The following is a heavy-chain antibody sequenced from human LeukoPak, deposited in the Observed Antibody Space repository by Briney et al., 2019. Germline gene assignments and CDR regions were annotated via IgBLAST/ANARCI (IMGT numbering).Heavy chain of an antibody. CDR3: ARVGNPLVTVFAWFDP. D-gene: IGHD3-3*01. CDR2: IYYSGST. Sequence: SETLSLTCTVSGGSISSSSYYWGWIRQPPGKGLEWIGSIYYSGSTYYNPSLKSRVTISGDTSKNQFSLKLTSVTAADTAVYYCARVGNPLVTVFAWFDPWGQGTQVTVSS. V-gene: IGHV4-39*07. J-gene: IGHJ5*02. CDR1: GGSISSSSYY.